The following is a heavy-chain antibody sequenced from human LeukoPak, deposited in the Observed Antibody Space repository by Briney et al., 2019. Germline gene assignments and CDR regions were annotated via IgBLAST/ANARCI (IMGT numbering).Heavy chain of an antibody. D-gene: IGHD6-13*01. Sequence: GGSLGLSCAASGFTFSNYAMSWVRQAPGKGLEWVSTISGSGDSTYYADSVKGRFTISRDNSKNTLYLQMNSLRAEDTAVYYCAKTMEQQLILYFDYWGQGTLVTVSS. V-gene: IGHV3-23*01. J-gene: IGHJ4*02. CDR2: ISGSGDST. CDR1: GFTFSNYA. CDR3: AKTMEQQLILYFDY.